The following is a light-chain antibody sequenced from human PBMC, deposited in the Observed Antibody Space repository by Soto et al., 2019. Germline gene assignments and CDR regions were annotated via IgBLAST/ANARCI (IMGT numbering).Light chain of an antibody. CDR2: VSS. Sequence: DIQLTQSPSFLSASVGDRVTISCRAGQGISDYLAWYQQKPGKAPKHLIYVSSTLQSGVPSRFSGSASGTEFTLTISSPQPEDFATYFCQQFNAYPLTFGGGTKLEIK. J-gene: IGKJ4*01. CDR1: QGISDY. CDR3: QQFNAYPLT. V-gene: IGKV1-9*01.